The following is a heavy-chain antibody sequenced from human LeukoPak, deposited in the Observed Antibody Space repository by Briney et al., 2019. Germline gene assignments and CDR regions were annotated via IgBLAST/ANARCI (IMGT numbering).Heavy chain of an antibody. CDR1: AYTFTSYG. D-gene: IGHD2-2*02. Sequence: VASVKVSCMASAYTFTSYGISWVRQAPGQGLEWMGWICAYNGNTNYAQKLQGRVTMTTDISTSTAYMELRSLRSDDTDVYYCARAIGCSSTRCYTYYYYGMDVWGQGTTVTVSS. CDR3: ARAIGCSSTRCYTYYYYGMDV. J-gene: IGHJ6*02. V-gene: IGHV1-18*01. CDR2: ICAYNGNT.